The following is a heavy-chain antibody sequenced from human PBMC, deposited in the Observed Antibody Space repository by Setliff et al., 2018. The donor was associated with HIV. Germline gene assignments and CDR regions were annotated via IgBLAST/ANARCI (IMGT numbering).Heavy chain of an antibody. D-gene: IGHD3-10*01. CDR1: GYTFTSYG. V-gene: IGHV1-18*01. Sequence: ASVKVSCKASGYTFTSYGISWVRQAPGQGLEWMGSISTFNGNTHYVRKLQDRITMATDTSTSTVYMELRSLTSDDTAVYYCARDYYGSGSYFILDYWGPGTLVTVSS. J-gene: IGHJ4*02. CDR2: ISTFNGNT. CDR3: ARDYYGSGSYFILDY.